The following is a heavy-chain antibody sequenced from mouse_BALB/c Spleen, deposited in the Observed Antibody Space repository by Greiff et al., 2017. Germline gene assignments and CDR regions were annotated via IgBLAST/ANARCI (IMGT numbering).Heavy chain of an antibody. V-gene: IGHV1-69*02. CDR1: GYTFTSYW. CDR3: ARQEDY. Sequence: QVQLQQPGAELVKPGASVKLSCKASGYTFTSYWMHWVKQRPGQGLEWIGEIDPSDSYTNYNQKFKGKATLTVDKSSSTAYMQLSSLTSEDSAVYYCARQEDYWGQGTTLTVSS. J-gene: IGHJ2*01. CDR2: IDPSDSYT.